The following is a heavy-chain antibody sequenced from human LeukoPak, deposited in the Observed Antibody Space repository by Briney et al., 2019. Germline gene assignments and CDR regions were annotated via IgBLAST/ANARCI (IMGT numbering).Heavy chain of an antibody. CDR1: GFTFSSYA. CDR2: ISYDGSNN. V-gene: IGHV3-30*18. J-gene: IGHJ2*01. Sequence: PGGSLRLSCAASGFTFSSYAMHWVRQAPGKGLEWVAVISYDGSNNYYADSVKGRFTISRDNSKNTLYLQMNSLRAEDTAVYYCAKQGRTAPEENGSGSYRFHWYFDLWGRGTLVTVSS. CDR3: AKQGRTAPEENGSGSYRFHWYFDL. D-gene: IGHD3-10*01.